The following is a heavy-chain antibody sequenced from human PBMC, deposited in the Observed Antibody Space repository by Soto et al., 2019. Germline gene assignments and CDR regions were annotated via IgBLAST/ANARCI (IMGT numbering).Heavy chain of an antibody. CDR2: ISYDGSDK. CDR3: AREVPAPSDYYYGLDV. V-gene: IGHV3-30-3*01. CDR1: GFTFSTYA. D-gene: IGHD2-2*01. Sequence: GGSLRLSCAASGFTFSTYAMHWVRQAPGKGLEWVLIISYDGSDKYYADSVKGRFTISRDNSKNTLYLQMNSLRAEDTAVYYCAREVPAPSDYYYGLDVWGQGTTVTVSS. J-gene: IGHJ6*02.